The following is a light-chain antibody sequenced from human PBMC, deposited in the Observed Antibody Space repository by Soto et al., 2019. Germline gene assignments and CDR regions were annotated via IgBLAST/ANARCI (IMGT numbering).Light chain of an antibody. Sequence: EIVLTQSPGTLSLSPGERAALYCRASQSVGNNLAWHQQKPGQAPRLLIYGAYTRATGIPARFSGSGSGTDFTLTISSLQSEDFAVYYCQHYYNWPRTFGQGTRW. J-gene: IGKJ1*01. CDR2: GAY. CDR3: QHYYNWPRT. V-gene: IGKV3-15*01. CDR1: QSVGNN.